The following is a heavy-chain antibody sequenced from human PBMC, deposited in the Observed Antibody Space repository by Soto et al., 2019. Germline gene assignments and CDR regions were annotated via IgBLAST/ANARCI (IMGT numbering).Heavy chain of an antibody. CDR1: DGSISNYY. D-gene: IGHD3-16*01. V-gene: IGHV4-59*01. CDR3: ASGGNWFDP. J-gene: IGHJ5*02. Sequence: SETLSLTCNVSDGSISNYYLTWVRQSPETGLEWIGYMYYNGNINYNPSLKSRVTISIDTSKNQFSLTLKSVTAADTAVYYCASGGNWFDPWGQGVLVTVSS. CDR2: MYYNGNI.